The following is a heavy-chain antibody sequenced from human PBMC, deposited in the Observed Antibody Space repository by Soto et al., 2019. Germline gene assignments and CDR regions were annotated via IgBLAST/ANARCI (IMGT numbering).Heavy chain of an antibody. J-gene: IGHJ6*02. D-gene: IGHD6-13*01. CDR2: ISAYNGNT. Sequence: QVQLVQSGAEVKKPGASVKVSCKASGYTFTSYGISWVRQAPGQGLEWMGWISAYNGNTNYAQKLQGRVTMTTDTTTSTAYMELRSLRSDDTAVYYCARVQGSSWNNPKYYYSGMDVWGQGTTVTVSS. CDR3: ARVQGSSWNNPKYYYSGMDV. CDR1: GYTFTSYG. V-gene: IGHV1-18*01.